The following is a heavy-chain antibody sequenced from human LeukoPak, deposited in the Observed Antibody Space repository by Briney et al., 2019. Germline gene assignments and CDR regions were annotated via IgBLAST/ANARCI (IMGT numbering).Heavy chain of an antibody. V-gene: IGHV1-69*05. D-gene: IGHD3-3*01. J-gene: IGHJ5*02. CDR2: IIPIFGTA. Sequence: ASVKVSCKASGGTFSSYAISWVRQAPGQGLEWMGGIIPIFGTANYAQKFQGRVTITTDESTSTAYMELSSLRSEDTAVYYCARDPYDFWSGYSNWFDPWGQGTLVTVSS. CDR3: ARDPYDFWSGYSNWFDP. CDR1: GGTFSSYA.